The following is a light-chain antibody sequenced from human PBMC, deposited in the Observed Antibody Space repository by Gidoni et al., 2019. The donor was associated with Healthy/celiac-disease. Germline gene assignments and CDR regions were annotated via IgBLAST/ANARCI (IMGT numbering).Light chain of an antibody. CDR1: QSVSSY. CDR2: DAS. J-gene: IGKJ2*01. CDR3: QQRSNWYT. Sequence: EIVLTQSPAPLSLSQGERATLSCRASQSVSSYLAWYQQKPGQAPRLLIYDASNRATGIPARFSGRGSGTDFTLTISSLEPEDFAVYYCQQRSNWYTFXQXTKLEIK. V-gene: IGKV3-11*01.